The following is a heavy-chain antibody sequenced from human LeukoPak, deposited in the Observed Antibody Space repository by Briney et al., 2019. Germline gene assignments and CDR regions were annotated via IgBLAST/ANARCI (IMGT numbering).Heavy chain of an antibody. CDR1: GYTFTDYY. D-gene: IGHD5-18*01. V-gene: IGHV1-69-2*01. Sequence: ASVKVSCKASGYTFTDYYMQWVHQAPGKGLEWMGRVDPEDGKTIYAENFQGRLTITADTSTDTVYMELSSLRSEDTAVYYCATVDGDTPHVRPFDPWGQGTLVTVSS. J-gene: IGHJ5*02. CDR3: ATVDGDTPHVRPFDP. CDR2: VDPEDGKT.